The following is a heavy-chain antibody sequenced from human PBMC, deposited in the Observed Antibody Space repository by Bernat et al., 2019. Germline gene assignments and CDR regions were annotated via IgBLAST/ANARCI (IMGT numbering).Heavy chain of an antibody. Sequence: QVQLVQSGAEVKKPGSSVKVSCKASGGTFSSYAISWVRQAPGQGLEWMGRIIPILGIANYAQKFQGRVTITADKSTSTAYMELSSLRSEDTAVYYCVSGSYRTGFDYWGQGTLVTVSS. D-gene: IGHD1-26*01. J-gene: IGHJ4*02. CDR2: IIPILGIA. CDR3: VSGSYRTGFDY. V-gene: IGHV1-69*04. CDR1: GGTFSSYA.